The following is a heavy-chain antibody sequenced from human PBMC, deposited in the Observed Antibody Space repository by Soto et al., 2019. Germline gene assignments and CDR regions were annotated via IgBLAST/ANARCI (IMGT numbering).Heavy chain of an antibody. J-gene: IGHJ3*02. CDR3: ARDGGRHAFDI. CDR2: ISSSSSYI. Sequence: ESGGGLVKPGGSLRLSCAASGFTFSSYSMNWVRQAPGKGLEWVSSISSSSSYIYYEDSVKGRFTISRDNAKNSLYLQMNSLRAEDTAVYYCARDGGRHAFDIWGQGTMVTVSS. D-gene: IGHD1-26*01. CDR1: GFTFSSYS. V-gene: IGHV3-21*01.